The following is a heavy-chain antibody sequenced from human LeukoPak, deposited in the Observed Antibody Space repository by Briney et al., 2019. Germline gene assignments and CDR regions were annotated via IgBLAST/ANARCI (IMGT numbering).Heavy chain of an antibody. CDR1: GGSISSGGHY. J-gene: IGHJ4*02. CDR2: ISSTGST. V-gene: IGHV4-61*02. CDR3: ARALGGFGELFGFDY. D-gene: IGHD3-10*01. Sequence: SQTLSLTCTVSGGSISSGGHYWSWIRQPAGKGLEYLGRISSTGSTNYNPSLKSRVTISVDTSKNQFSLKLSSVTAADTAVYYCARALGGFGELFGFDYWGQGTLVTVSS.